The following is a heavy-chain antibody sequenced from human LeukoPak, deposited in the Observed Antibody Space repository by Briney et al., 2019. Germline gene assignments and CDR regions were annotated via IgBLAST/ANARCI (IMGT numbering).Heavy chain of an antibody. V-gene: IGHV3-30*04. J-gene: IGHJ6*04. CDR3: ARDRDDILTGSLDYYYGMDV. CDR2: ISYDGSNK. D-gene: IGHD3-9*01. CDR1: RFTFSSYA. Sequence: GGSLRLSCAASRFTFSSYAMHWVRQAPGKGLEWVAVISYDGSNKYYADSVKGRFTISRDNSKNTLYLQMNSLRAEDTAVYYCARDRDDILTGSLDYYYGMDVWGKGTTVTVSS.